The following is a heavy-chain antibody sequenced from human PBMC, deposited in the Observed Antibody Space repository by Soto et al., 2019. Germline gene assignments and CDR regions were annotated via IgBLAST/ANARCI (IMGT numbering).Heavy chain of an antibody. CDR3: ARERTYYYGSGSYYNDESYAFDI. Sequence: SVKVSCKASGGTFSSYAISWVRQAPGQGLEWMGGIIPIFGTANCAQKFQGRVTITADKSTSTAYMELSSLRSEDTAVYYCARERTYYYGSGSYYNDESYAFDIWGQGTMVTVSS. V-gene: IGHV1-69*06. CDR2: IIPIFGTA. CDR1: GGTFSSYA. D-gene: IGHD3-10*01. J-gene: IGHJ3*02.